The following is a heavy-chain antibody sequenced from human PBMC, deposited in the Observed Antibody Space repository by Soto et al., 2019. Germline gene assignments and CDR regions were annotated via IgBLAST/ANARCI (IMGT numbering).Heavy chain of an antibody. D-gene: IGHD3-10*01. CDR3: ARHLPLPRGVTQYNCFDS. Sequence: PGESLKISCKGSGYSFTSYWINWVRQMPGKGLEWMGRIDPRDSYTHYSPSFQGHVTISADKSISTAFLQWSSLKASDTAIYYCARHLPLPRGVTQYNCFDSWGQATRVTVSS. CDR2: IDPRDSYT. CDR1: GYSFTSYW. V-gene: IGHV5-10-1*01. J-gene: IGHJ5*01.